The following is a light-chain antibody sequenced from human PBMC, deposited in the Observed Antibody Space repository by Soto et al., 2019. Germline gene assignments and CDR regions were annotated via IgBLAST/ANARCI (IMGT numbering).Light chain of an antibody. CDR3: SSYSTTSSPHVL. CDR2: EVT. CDR1: PSDIGRYNY. V-gene: IGLV2-14*01. Sequence: SALTQPASVSGSPGQSITISCTGTPSDIGRYNYVSWYQQFPGKVPKLLIYEVTSRPSEVSARFSGSKSGSTASLTISGLQAEDEADYYCSSYSTTSSPHVLFGGGTKLTVL. J-gene: IGLJ2*01.